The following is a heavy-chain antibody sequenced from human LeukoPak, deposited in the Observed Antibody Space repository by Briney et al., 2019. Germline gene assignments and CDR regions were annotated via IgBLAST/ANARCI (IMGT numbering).Heavy chain of an antibody. D-gene: IGHD2-2*01. CDR3: AKDMDCSSINFLSTNYFDY. V-gene: IGHV3-30*18. CDR2: ISYVGSNE. J-gene: IGHJ4*02. Sequence: GGSLRLSCVASGFTFNNYGMHWVRQAPGKGLEWVAVISYVGSNEYYGDYVKGRFTMSGENSENTRYLQMNSLGAEDTAVYYCAKDMDCSSINFLSTNYFDYWGQATPVTVSS. CDR1: GFTFNNYG.